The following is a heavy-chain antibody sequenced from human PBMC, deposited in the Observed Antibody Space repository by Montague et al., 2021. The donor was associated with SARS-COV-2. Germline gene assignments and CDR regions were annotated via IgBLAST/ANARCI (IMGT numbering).Heavy chain of an antibody. Sequence: SLRLSCAASGFAFRTYAVSWVRQAPGKGLEWVAVINYSGVDAFYADSVRGRFTISRDNSRNTVCLQMNSLRAADTAVYQCAKHRENSGISYYFDSWGQGTMVTGSS. CDR1: GFAFRTYA. V-gene: IGHV3-23*01. D-gene: IGHD1-7*01. CDR2: INYSGVDA. J-gene: IGHJ4*02. CDR3: AKHRENSGISYYFDS.